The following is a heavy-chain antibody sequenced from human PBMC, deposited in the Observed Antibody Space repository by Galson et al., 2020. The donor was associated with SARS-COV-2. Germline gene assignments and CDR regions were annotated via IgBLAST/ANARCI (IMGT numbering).Heavy chain of an antibody. J-gene: IGHJ4*02. V-gene: IGHV3-73*01. D-gene: IGHD3-22*01. CDR3: TRPQYYYDNSGHYY. CDR1: GFTFSDSA. Sequence: GGSLRLSCAASGFTFSDSAMHWVRQASGKGLEWVGRIRDKANNYATGYAASVTGRFTISRDDSKNTAYLQMNSLKTEDTAVDYCTRPQYYYDNSGHYYWGQGTLVTVSS. CDR2: IRDKANNYAT.